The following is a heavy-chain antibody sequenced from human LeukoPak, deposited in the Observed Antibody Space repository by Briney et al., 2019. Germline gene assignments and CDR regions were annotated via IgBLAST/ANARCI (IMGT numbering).Heavy chain of an antibody. Sequence: ASVKVSCKASGYTFTSYGISWVRQAPGQGLEWMGRINPNSGGTNYAQKFQGRVTMTRDTSISTAYMELSRLRSDDTAVYYCARDSVAGEFDYWGQGTLVTVSS. D-gene: IGHD6-19*01. CDR1: GYTFTSYG. V-gene: IGHV1-2*06. CDR2: INPNSGGT. J-gene: IGHJ4*02. CDR3: ARDSVAGEFDY.